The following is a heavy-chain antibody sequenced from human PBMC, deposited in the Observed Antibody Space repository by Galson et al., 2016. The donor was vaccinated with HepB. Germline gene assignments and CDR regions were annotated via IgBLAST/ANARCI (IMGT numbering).Heavy chain of an antibody. CDR1: GFTFSSYA. J-gene: IGHJ4*02. V-gene: IGHV3-33*01. CDR3: AGDSGYDNSGFDAHFDY. D-gene: IGHD3-22*01. CDR2: IWSDGIHK. Sequence: SLRLSCAASGFTFSSYAMHWVRQAPGKGLEWVAVIWSDGIHKYYADSVKGRFTISRDNSKNTLHLQMNSLRAEDTAVYYCAGDSGYDNSGFDAHFDYWGQGTLVTVSS.